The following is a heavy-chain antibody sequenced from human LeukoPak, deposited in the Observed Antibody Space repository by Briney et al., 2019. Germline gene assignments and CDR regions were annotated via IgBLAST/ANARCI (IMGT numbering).Heavy chain of an antibody. V-gene: IGHV1-69*04. CDR3: ARLRQSGYRWFDP. D-gene: IGHD5-12*01. Sequence: SVKVSCKASGGTFSSYAISWVRQAPGQGLEWMGRIIPILGIANYAQKFQGRVTITADKSTSTAYMELSSLRSEDTAVYYCARLRQSGYRWFDPWGQGSLVTVSS. CDR1: GGTFSSYA. J-gene: IGHJ5*02. CDR2: IIPILGIA.